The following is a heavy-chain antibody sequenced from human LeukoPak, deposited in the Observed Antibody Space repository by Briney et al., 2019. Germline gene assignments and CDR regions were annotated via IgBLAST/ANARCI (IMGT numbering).Heavy chain of an antibody. V-gene: IGHV3-7*01. J-gene: IGHJ4*02. CDR3: ARDYGDYQFFNY. CDR1: GFTFNSSW. CDR2: IKQDGSER. D-gene: IGHD4-17*01. Sequence: GGSLRLSCAASGFTFNSSWMSWVRQAPGKGLEWVANIKQDGSERYYVDSVKGRFTISRDNAKDSLFLQMNSLRAEDTAVYYCARDYGDYQFFNYWGQGTLVTVSS.